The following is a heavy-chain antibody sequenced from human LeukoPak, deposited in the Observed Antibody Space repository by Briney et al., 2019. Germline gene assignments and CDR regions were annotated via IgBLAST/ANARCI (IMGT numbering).Heavy chain of an antibody. V-gene: IGHV3-23*01. CDR3: AKGVEDSGIYYYYYMDV. CDR1: GFTFSSYTFSTYA. J-gene: IGHJ6*03. CDR2: ASASGVST. D-gene: IGHD2-15*01. Sequence: GGSLRLSCAASGFTFSSYTFSTYAMSWVRQAPGKGLEWVSAASASGVSTYYADSVKGRFTISRDNSKNTLYLQMNGLRAEDTAVYYCAKGVEDSGIYYYYYMDVWGKGTTVTVSS.